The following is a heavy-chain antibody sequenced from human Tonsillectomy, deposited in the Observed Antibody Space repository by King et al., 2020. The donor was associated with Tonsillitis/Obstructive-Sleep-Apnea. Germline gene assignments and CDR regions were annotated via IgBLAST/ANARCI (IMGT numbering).Heavy chain of an antibody. CDR3: AREGEQQLVWEYNWFDP. J-gene: IGHJ5*02. CDR2: ITRSGSYR. V-gene: IGHV3-21*01. D-gene: IGHD6-13*01. Sequence: EVQLVESGGGLVKPGGSLRLSCAASEFTFSSYTMNWVRQALGKGLEWVSSITRSGSYRYYADSVKGRFTISRDNTKNSLYLQMNSLRAEDTAVYYCAREGEQQLVWEYNWFDPWGQGTLVTVSS. CDR1: EFTFSSYT.